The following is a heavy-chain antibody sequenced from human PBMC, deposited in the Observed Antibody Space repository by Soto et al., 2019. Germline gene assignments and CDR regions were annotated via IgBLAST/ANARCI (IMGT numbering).Heavy chain of an antibody. Sequence: GGSLRLSCAASGLTFTNNNMNWVRQAPGKGLEWVSSISSSSSFRNYADSVKGRFSISRDNDKKLVYLQMDSLRAEDTAVYYCARDPPLSVLVVVATDDFWGQGTLVTVSS. J-gene: IGHJ4*02. CDR2: ISSSSSFR. CDR1: GLTFTNNN. V-gene: IGHV3-21*01. CDR3: ARDPPLSVLVVVATDDF. D-gene: IGHD3-22*01.